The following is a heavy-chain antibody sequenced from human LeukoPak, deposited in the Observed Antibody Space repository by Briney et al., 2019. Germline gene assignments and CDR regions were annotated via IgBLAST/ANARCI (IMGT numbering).Heavy chain of an antibody. CDR1: GYTFTGYY. CDR3: ARGGGGSGSYYNDYYYYGMDV. D-gene: IGHD3-10*01. V-gene: IGHV1-2*04. Sequence: ASVKVSCKASGYTFTGYYMHWVRQAPGQGLGWMGWINPNSGGTTYAQKFQGWVTMTRDTSISTAYMELSRLRSDDTAVYYCARGGGGSGSYYNDYYYYGMDVWGQGTTVTVSS. CDR2: INPNSGGT. J-gene: IGHJ6*02.